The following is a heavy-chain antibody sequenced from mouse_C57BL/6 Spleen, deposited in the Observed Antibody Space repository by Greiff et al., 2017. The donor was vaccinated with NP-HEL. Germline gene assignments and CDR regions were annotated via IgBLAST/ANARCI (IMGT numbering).Heavy chain of an antibody. Sequence: QVTLKVCGPGILQSSQTLSLTCSFSGFSLSTSGMGVSWIRQPSGKGLEWLAHIYWDDDKRYNPSLKSRLTISKDTSRNQVFLKITSVDTADTATYYCARANWEDYFDYWGQGTTLTVSS. CDR1: GFSLSTSGMG. J-gene: IGHJ2*01. CDR3: ARANWEDYFDY. V-gene: IGHV8-12*01. CDR2: IYWDDDK. D-gene: IGHD4-1*01.